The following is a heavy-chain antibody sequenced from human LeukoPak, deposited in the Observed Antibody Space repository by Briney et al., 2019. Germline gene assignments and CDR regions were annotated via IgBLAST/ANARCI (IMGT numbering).Heavy chain of an antibody. Sequence: SETLSLTCTVSGGSISSYYWSWIRQPPGKGLEWLGYIHYSGNTDYNPSLKSRVTMSLHTSENQFSLKLGSVTAADTAVYYCARVPYSGYEFTIDSWGQGTLVTVSS. D-gene: IGHD5-12*01. CDR1: GGSISSYY. V-gene: IGHV4-59*01. CDR2: IHYSGNT. J-gene: IGHJ4*02. CDR3: ARVPYSGYEFTIDS.